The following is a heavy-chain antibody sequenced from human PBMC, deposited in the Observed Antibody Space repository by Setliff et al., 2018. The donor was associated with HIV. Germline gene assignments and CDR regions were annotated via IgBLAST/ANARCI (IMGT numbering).Heavy chain of an antibody. CDR2: IHPNTGST. Sequence: ASVKVSCKTSGYTYTAYYIYWVRQAPGHGLELMGRIHPNTGSTNYAQKFQGRVTMTRDTSISTAYMELSRLRSDDTAVYYCVILGLLYPAWGQGTLVTVSS. CDR1: GYTYTAYY. CDR3: VILGLLYPA. V-gene: IGHV1-2*06. J-gene: IGHJ4*02. D-gene: IGHD2-2*02.